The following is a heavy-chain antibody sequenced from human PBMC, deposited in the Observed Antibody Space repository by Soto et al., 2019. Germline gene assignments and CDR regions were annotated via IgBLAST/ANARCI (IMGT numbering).Heavy chain of an antibody. CDR3: ARDVGYSSSWYYFDY. J-gene: IGHJ4*02. CDR2: ISYDGSNK. V-gene: IGHV3-30-3*01. CDR1: GFTFSSYA. Sequence: QVQLVESGGGVVQPGRSLRLSCAASGFTFSSYAMHWVRKSPGKGLEWVAVISYDGSNKYYADSVKGRFTISRDNSKNTLYLQMNSLRAEDTAVYYCARDVGYSSSWYYFDYWGQGTLVTVSS. D-gene: IGHD6-13*01.